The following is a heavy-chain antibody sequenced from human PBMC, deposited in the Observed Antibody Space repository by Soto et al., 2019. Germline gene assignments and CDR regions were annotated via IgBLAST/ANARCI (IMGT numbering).Heavy chain of an antibody. CDR1: GYTFSNYD. CDR2: VNPNNGDT. J-gene: IGHJ4*02. Sequence: QVQLVQSGAELKKPGASVKVSCKASGYTFSNYDMNWVRQATGQGPEWIGWVNPNNGDTGYAQKFQGRVTLTTDIYTTTASMALTSLRSEDTAIDYCAKVSRKGAAIDFDYWGQGTLITVSS. D-gene: IGHD3-22*01. V-gene: IGHV1-8*01. CDR3: AKVSRKGAAIDFDY.